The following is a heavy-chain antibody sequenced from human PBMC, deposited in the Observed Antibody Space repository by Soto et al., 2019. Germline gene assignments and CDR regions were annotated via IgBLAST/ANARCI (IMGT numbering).Heavy chain of an antibody. V-gene: IGHV3-48*04. J-gene: IGHJ5*02. Sequence: EVQLVESGGGLVQPGGSLRLSCAASGFTFSSYSMNWVRQAPGKGLEWVSYISSSSSSIYYADSLKGRFTISRDNAKNSLYLQMNSLRAEDTAVYYCASHYGDNGWFDPWGQGTLVTVSS. CDR2: ISSSSSSI. D-gene: IGHD4-17*01. CDR3: ASHYGDNGWFDP. CDR1: GFTFSSYS.